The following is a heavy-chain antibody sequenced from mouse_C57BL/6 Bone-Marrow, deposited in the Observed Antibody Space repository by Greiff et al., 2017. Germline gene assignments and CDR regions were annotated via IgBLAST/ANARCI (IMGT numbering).Heavy chain of an antibody. J-gene: IGHJ2*01. CDR1: GYTFTSYW. CDR3: ARSGPLGRSFDY. Sequence: VQLQQPGAELVKPGASVKMSCKASGYTFTSYWITWVKQRPGPGLEWIGDIYPTSGRTNYNEKLKSKAILTVDTSSNTAYMQLSSLTSEDSAVFYCARSGPLGRSFDYWGQGTTLTVSS. V-gene: IGHV1-55*01. D-gene: IGHD4-1*01. CDR2: IYPTSGRT.